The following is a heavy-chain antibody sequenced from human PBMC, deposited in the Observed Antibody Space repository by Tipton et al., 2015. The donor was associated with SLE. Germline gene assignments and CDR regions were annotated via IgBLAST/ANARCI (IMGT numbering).Heavy chain of an antibody. J-gene: IGHJ6*02. D-gene: IGHD1-1*01. CDR3: ASHQLAPYYYYYGMDV. V-gene: IGHV4-34*01. CDR2: INHRGST. CDR1: GGSISSSSSYY. Sequence: GLVKPSETLSLTCAVYGGSISSSSSYYWAWIRQPPGKGVEWIGEINHRGSTNYNPSLKSRVTISVDMSKNHFSLKLSSVTAADTAVYYCASHQLAPYYYYYGMDVWGQGTTVTVSS.